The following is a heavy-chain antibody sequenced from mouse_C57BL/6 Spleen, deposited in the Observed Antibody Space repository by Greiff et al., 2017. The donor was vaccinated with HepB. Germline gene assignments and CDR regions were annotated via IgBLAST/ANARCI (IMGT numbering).Heavy chain of an antibody. CDR3: TRAGLRRPFGV. CDR2: IDPETGGT. V-gene: IGHV1-15*01. D-gene: IGHD2-4*01. J-gene: IGHJ1*01. Sequence: VQLQQSGAELVRPGASVTLSCKASGYTFTDYEMHWVKQTPVHGLEWIGAIDPETGGTAYNQKFKGKAILTADKSSSTAYMELRSLTSEDSAVYYGTRAGLRRPFGVWGEGTPVTVSS. CDR1: GYTFTDYE.